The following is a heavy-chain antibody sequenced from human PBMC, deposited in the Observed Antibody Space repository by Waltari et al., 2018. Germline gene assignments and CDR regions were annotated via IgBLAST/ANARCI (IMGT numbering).Heavy chain of an antibody. D-gene: IGHD5-18*01. CDR3: ARQGDSYGFFDS. CDR1: GGSISSNNYY. J-gene: IGHJ4*02. Sequence: QLQLQESGPGLVKPSETLSLTCTVSGGSISSNNYYWGCIRQSPGKGLEWIGSIYYSGPTYSNPSLQSRATISVDTSKNQFSLKLTSVIAADTAMYYCARQGDSYGFFDSWGLGTLVTISS. CDR2: IYYSGPT. V-gene: IGHV4-39*01.